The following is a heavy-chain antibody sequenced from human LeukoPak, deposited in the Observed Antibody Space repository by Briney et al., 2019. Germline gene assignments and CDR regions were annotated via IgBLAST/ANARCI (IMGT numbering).Heavy chain of an antibody. D-gene: IGHD2-15*01. CDR1: GYTFTGYY. CDR3: ATRDVVVAATEHDY. V-gene: IGHV1-2*02. J-gene: IGHJ4*02. Sequence: ASVKVSCKASGYTFTGYYMHWVRQAPGQGLEWMGWINPNSGGTNYAQKFQGRVTMTRDTSISTAYMELSRLRSDDTAVYYCATRDVVVAATEHDYWGQGTPVTVSS. CDR2: INPNSGGT.